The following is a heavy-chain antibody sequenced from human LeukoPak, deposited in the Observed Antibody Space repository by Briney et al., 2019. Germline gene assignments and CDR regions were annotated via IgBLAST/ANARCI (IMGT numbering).Heavy chain of an antibody. CDR2: IYPGDSDT. CDR3: AIHCSGGSCYSGYFDY. J-gene: IGHJ4*02. Sequence: GESLQISCKGSGCSFTSYWIGWVRQLPGKGLEWMGIIYPGDSDTRYSPSFQGQVTISADKSISTAYLQWSSLKASDTAMYYCAIHCSGGSCYSGYFDYWGQGTLVTVSS. D-gene: IGHD2-15*01. CDR1: GCSFTSYW. V-gene: IGHV5-51*01.